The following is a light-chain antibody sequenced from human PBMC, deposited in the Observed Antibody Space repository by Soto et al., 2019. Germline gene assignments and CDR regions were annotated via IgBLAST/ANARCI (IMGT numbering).Light chain of an antibody. CDR3: QQTLSCPPT. Sequence: DIQMTQSPSSVSESVGDRVTITCRASQAIDSWLAWYQQKPGEAPKLLIFTGSLFHSGAPPRFSGLGSGKDFSLTISTLQPEDFATYYCQQTLSCPPTFGQGTKV. CDR2: TGS. V-gene: IGKV1-12*01. CDR1: QAIDSW. J-gene: IGKJ1*01.